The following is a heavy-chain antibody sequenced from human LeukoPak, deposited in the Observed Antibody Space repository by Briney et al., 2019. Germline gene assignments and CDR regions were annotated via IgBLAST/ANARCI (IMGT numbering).Heavy chain of an antibody. CDR1: GFTFSSYG. Sequence: PGGSLRLSCAASGFTFSSYGMHWVRQAPGKGLEWVAVIPFDGSNKYYADSVKGRFTISRDNSKNTLYLQMNSLRVEDTAVYYCAKDPTPGAYYFDYWGQGTLVTVSS. J-gene: IGHJ4*02. V-gene: IGHV3-30*18. CDR2: IPFDGSNK. D-gene: IGHD3-10*01. CDR3: AKDPTPGAYYFDY.